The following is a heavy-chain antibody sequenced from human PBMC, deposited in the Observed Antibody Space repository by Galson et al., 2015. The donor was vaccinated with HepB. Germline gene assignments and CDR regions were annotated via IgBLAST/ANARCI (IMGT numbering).Heavy chain of an antibody. CDR1: GYTFTSDD. J-gene: IGHJ5*02. V-gene: IGHV1-8*01. CDR3: ARGLSDRTPVRGRFDP. CDR2: MNPNSGNT. D-gene: IGHD3-10*01. Sequence: SVKVSCKASGYTFTSDDINWVRQATGLGLEWMGWMNPNSGNTGYAQKFQGRVTMTRNDSITTAYMELSSLRSEDTAVYYCARGLSDRTPVRGRFDPWGQGTLVTVSS.